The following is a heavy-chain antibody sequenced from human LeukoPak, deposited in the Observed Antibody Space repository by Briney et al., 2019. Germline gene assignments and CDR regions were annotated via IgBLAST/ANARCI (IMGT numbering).Heavy chain of an antibody. CDR2: ISSSGTTI. CDR3: ARGVEWFGELLNKDYFDY. CDR1: GFTFSDYY. D-gene: IGHD3-10*01. J-gene: IGHJ4*02. V-gene: IGHV3-11*01. Sequence: GGSLRLSCAASGFTFSDYYMSWIRQAPGKGLEWVSYISSSGTTIYYADSVKGRFTISRDNAKNSLYLQMNSLRAEDTAVYYCARGVEWFGELLNKDYFDYWGQGTLVTVSS.